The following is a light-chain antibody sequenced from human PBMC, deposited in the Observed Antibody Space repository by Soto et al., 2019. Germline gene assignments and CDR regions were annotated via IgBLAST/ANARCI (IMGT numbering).Light chain of an antibody. CDR3: QQYLKSPQT. Sequence: EIVLTQSPGTLSLSPGERATLSSRASQSLSSSQLAWYQQRPGRAPRLLIYGASTRATGIPDRFSGSGSGTEFSLTNTRLEPEDFAVYFCQQYLKSPQTVGQETKVEIK. CDR2: GAS. J-gene: IGKJ1*01. CDR1: QSLSSSQ. V-gene: IGKV3-20*01.